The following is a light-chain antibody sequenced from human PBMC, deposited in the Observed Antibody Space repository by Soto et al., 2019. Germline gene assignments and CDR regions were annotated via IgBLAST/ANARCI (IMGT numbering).Light chain of an antibody. CDR3: QQYSTSWWT. V-gene: IGKV4-1*01. CDR2: WAS. CDR1: QSVLYSSNNKNY. J-gene: IGKJ2*02. Sequence: DIVMTQSPESLAVSLGERATINCKSSQSVLYSSNNKNYLAWYQQKPGQPPKLLISWASTRESGVPDRFRGSGSETDFTLSISSLQAEDVAVYYCQQYSTSWWTFGQGTKLEIK.